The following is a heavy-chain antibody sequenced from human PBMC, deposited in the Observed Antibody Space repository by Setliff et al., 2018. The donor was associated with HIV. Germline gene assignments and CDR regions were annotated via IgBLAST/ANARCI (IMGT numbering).Heavy chain of an antibody. CDR2: VHHTGTT. J-gene: IGHJ5*02. CDR3: ARHGSNWFDP. D-gene: IGHD3-10*01. V-gene: IGHV4-39*01. Sequence: PSETLSLTCTVSGVSVSSGGYYWSWIRQHPGKGLEWIGDVHHTGTTYLNPSLKSRVTISVDTSKNQFSLKLSSVTAADTAVYYCARHGSNWFDPWGQGTQVTVSS. CDR1: GVSVSSGGYY.